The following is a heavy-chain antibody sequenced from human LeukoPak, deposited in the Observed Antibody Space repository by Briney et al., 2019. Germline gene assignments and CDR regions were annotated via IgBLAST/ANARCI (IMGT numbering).Heavy chain of an antibody. CDR1: GFTFTTYW. D-gene: IGHD5-24*01. V-gene: IGHV3-74*01. CDR2: VDADGSTT. Sequence: PGGSLRLSCVVSGFTFTTYWMHWVRQAPGKGLVWVSRVDADGSTTIYADSVKGRFTISRDNGINTVYLQMNSLRAADTAVYYCARGFDGYPFGWWFDPWGQGTLVTVSS. J-gene: IGHJ5*02. CDR3: ARGFDGYPFGWWFDP.